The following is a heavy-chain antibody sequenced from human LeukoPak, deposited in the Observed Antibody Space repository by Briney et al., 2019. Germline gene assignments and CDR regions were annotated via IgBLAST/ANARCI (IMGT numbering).Heavy chain of an antibody. D-gene: IGHD6-6*01. Sequence: GASVKVSCTASGYTFPSYFMHWVRQAPGQGLEWMGIINPTGGSTTYAQKFQGRVTITRDTSTSTVYMELSSLRSDDTAVYYCARTAARRFDYWGQGTLVTVSS. CDR2: INPTGGST. CDR3: ARTAARRFDY. J-gene: IGHJ4*02. CDR1: GYTFPSYF. V-gene: IGHV1-46*01.